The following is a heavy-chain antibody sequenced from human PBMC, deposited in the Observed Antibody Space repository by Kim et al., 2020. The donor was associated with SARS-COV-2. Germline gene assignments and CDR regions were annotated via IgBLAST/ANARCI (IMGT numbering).Heavy chain of an antibody. D-gene: IGHD4-17*01. V-gene: IGHV3-30*07. J-gene: IGHJ4*02. Sequence: KGRFTISRENSKNTLYLQMNSLRAEDTAVYYCARDLFTINYGPHMGYFDYWGQGTLVTVSS. CDR3: ARDLFTINYGPHMGYFDY.